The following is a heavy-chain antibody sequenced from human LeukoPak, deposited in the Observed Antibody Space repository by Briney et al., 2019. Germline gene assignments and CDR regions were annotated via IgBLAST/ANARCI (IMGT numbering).Heavy chain of an antibody. J-gene: IGHJ3*02. V-gene: IGHV1-2*02. CDR2: INPNSGGT. CDR1: GYTFTGYY. D-gene: IGHD2-21*01. CDR3: ARIVGGDDAFDI. Sequence: ASVKVSCKASGYTFTGYYMHWVRQAPGQGLEWMGWINPNSGGTNYAQKFQGRVTMTRDTSISTAYMELSRLRSDDTAVYYCARIVGGDDAFDIWGQGTMVTVCS.